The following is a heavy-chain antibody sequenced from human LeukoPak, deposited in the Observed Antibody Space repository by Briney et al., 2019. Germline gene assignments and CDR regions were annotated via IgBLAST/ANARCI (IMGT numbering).Heavy chain of an antibody. CDR3: ARDHPRWFGSNDVDY. D-gene: IGHD3-10*01. CDR1: GYTFTGYY. Sequence: ASVKVSCKASGYTFTGYYMHWVRQAPGQGPEWMGWISAYNGNTNYAQKLQGRVTMTTDTSTSTAYMELRSLRSDDTAVYYCARDHPRWFGSNDVDYWGQGTLVTVSS. CDR2: ISAYNGNT. J-gene: IGHJ4*02. V-gene: IGHV1-18*04.